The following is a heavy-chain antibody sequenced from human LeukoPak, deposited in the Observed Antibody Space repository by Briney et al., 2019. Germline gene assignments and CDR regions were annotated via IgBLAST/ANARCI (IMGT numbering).Heavy chain of an antibody. V-gene: IGHV3-7*01. J-gene: IGHJ4*02. CDR1: GGSISSGGYY. Sequence: ETLSLTCTVSGGSISSGGYYWSWIRQHPGKGLEWVATIRQDGSDKYFLDSVRGRFTISRDNAENSLYLQMNSLRAEDTAVYYCARDKGFGGSSFDYWGQGTLVTVSS. D-gene: IGHD3-10*01. CDR3: ARDKGFGGSSFDY. CDR2: IRQDGSDK.